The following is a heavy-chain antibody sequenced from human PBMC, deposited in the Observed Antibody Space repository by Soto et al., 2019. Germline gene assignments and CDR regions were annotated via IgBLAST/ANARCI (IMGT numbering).Heavy chain of an antibody. D-gene: IGHD3-22*01. Sequence: SETLSLTCTVSGGSISSGDYYWSWIRQPPGKGLEWIGYIYYSGSTYYNPSLKSRVTISVDTSENQFSLKLSSVTAADTAVYYCARAPYYYDSSGYWIPPYYFDYWGQGTLVTVSS. V-gene: IGHV4-30-4*01. CDR3: ARAPYYYDSSGYWIPPYYFDY. CDR2: IYYSGST. CDR1: GGSISSGDYY. J-gene: IGHJ4*02.